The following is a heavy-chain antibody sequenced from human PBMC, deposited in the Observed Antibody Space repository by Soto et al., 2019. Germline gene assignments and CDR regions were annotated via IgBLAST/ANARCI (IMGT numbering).Heavy chain of an antibody. CDR1: GVSISPSY. D-gene: IGHD2-8*01. CDR3: TRGNGWYYS. V-gene: IGHV4-59*01. Sequence: PSETLSLTCAVSGVSISPSYWSWIRQPPGKGLEWIGYIYYSGSTNYNPSLKSRVTISVDTSKNQLSLKLSSVTAADTAVYYCTRGNGWYYSWGQGTLVT. J-gene: IGHJ5*01. CDR2: IYYSGST.